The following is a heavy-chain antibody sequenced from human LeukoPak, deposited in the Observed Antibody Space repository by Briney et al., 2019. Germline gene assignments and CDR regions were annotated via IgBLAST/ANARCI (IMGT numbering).Heavy chain of an antibody. V-gene: IGHV1-69*04. J-gene: IGHJ4*02. CDR3: AREGSSSEPY. CDR2: IIPIFGIA. Sequence: SVKVSCKASGYTFTGYYMHWVRQAPGQGLEWMGRIIPIFGIANYAQKFQGRVTITADKSTSTAYMELSSLRSEDTAVYYCAREGSSSEPYWGQGTLVTVSS. CDR1: GYTFTGYY. D-gene: IGHD6-6*01.